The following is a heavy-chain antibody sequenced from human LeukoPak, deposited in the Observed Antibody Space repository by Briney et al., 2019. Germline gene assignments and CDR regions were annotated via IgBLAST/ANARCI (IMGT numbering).Heavy chain of an antibody. CDR2: IYYSGST. V-gene: IGHV4-59*12. J-gene: IGHJ4*02. D-gene: IGHD2-15*01. Sequence: SETLSLTCTVSGGSISSYYWSWIRQPPGKGLEWIAYIYYSGSTSYNPSPKSRVTISVDTSKNQFSLRVSSVTAADTAVYYCARGTVPYCSGGSCYLYYFDYWGQGILVTVSS. CDR3: ARGTVPYCSGGSCYLYYFDY. CDR1: GGSISSYY.